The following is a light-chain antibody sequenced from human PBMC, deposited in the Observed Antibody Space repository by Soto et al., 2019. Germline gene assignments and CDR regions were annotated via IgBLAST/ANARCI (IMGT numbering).Light chain of an antibody. V-gene: IGKV3-11*01. CDR1: QSVSNY. CDR2: DAS. CDR3: QQRSDWPLT. J-gene: IGKJ4*01. Sequence: EIVLTQSPATLSLSPGEGATLSCRASQSVSNYLAWYQQKPGQAPRLLLYDASNRATGIPDRFSGSVSGTDLTLTISSLEPEDFAVYYCQQRSDWPLTFGGGTKVEIK.